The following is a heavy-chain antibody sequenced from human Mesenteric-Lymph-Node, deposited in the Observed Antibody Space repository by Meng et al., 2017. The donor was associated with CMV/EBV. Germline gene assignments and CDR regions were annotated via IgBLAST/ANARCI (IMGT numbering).Heavy chain of an antibody. Sequence: GESLKISCAASGFTFSSYWMHWVRQAPGKGLVWVSRINSDGSSTSYADSVKGRFTISRDNAKNTLYLQMNSLRAEDTAVYYCAKASAVSYYYGMDVWGQGTTVTVSS. V-gene: IGHV3-74*01. J-gene: IGHJ6*02. CDR1: GFTFSSYW. D-gene: IGHD5/OR15-5a*01. CDR3: AKASAVSYYYGMDV. CDR2: INSDGSST.